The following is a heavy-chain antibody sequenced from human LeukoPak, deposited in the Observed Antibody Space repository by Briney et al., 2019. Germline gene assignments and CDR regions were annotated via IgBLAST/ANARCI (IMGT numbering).Heavy chain of an antibody. CDR2: INPNSGGT. D-gene: IGHD1-26*01. CDR3: ARDFAREWELHN. Sequence: ASAKVSCKASGYTXTGYYMHWVRQAPGQGLEWMGWINPNSGGTNYAQKFQGRVTMTRDTSISTAYMELSRLRSDDTAVYYCARDFAREWELHNWGQGTLVTVSS. CDR1: GYTXTGYY. J-gene: IGHJ4*02. V-gene: IGHV1-2*02.